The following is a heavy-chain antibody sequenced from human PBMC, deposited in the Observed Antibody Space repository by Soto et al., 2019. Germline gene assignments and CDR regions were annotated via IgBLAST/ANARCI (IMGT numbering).Heavy chain of an antibody. CDR3: ARELDYYDSSGYTEYFQY. CDR2: TYYRSKWYN. J-gene: IGHJ1*01. D-gene: IGHD3-22*01. V-gene: IGHV6-1*01. Sequence: SQTLSLTCAISGDSVSSNSGAWNWIRQSPSRGLEWLGRTYYRSKWYNDYAVSVKSRITISPDTSKNQFSLQLNSVTPEDTAVYYCARELDYYDSSGYTEYFQYWGQGTLVTVSS. CDR1: GDSVSSNSGA.